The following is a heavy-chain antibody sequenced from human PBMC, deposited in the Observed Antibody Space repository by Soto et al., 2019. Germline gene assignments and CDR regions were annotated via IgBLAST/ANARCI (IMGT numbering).Heavy chain of an antibody. J-gene: IGHJ1*01. D-gene: IGHD3-10*01. CDR1: GVAFSTYG. CDR2: LSYDGHNA. V-gene: IGHV3-30*18. CDR3: AKDRVFGEYLFDS. Sequence: QVQLVESGGAVVQPGTSLRLACAASGVAFSTYGVHWVRQAPGKGLEWVAILSYDGHNAYYTDSVKSRFTISRDTSRNTLYLQMDRLIADDTSMYYCAKDRVFGEYLFDSWGQGNLVTVSS.